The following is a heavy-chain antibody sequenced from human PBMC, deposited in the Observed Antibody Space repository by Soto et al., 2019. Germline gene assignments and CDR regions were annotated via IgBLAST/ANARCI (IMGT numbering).Heavy chain of an antibody. CDR3: AKDAAVAFDI. J-gene: IGHJ3*02. V-gene: IGHV3-30*18. CDR1: RFTFSNYG. D-gene: IGHD2-15*01. CDR2: MSFDGSNE. Sequence: QVHLVESGGGVVQPGRSLRLSCAASRFTFSNYGMHWVRQAPGKGLEWLAVMSFDGSNEYYADSVQGRLTISRDNSKNTLYLQMNSLRTEDTAVYHCAKDAAVAFDIWGQGTMVTVSS.